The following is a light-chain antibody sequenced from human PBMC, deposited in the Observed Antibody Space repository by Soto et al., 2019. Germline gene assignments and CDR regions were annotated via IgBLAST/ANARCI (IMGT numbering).Light chain of an antibody. Sequence: IQLTQSPSSLSSSVGDRVTITCRASQGISSYLAWYQQKPGQAPKLLIYAASTLQSGVPSRFSGSGSGTDFTLTISSLQPEYFATYYCQQPNSYPWTFGQGTTMENK. J-gene: IGKJ2*01. CDR3: QQPNSYPWT. V-gene: IGKV1-9*01. CDR2: AAS. CDR1: QGISSY.